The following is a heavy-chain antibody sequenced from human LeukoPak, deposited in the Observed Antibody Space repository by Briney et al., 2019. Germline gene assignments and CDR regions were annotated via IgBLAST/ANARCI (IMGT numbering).Heavy chain of an antibody. CDR2: ISCSGSTI. Sequence: GGSLRLSCAASGFTFSSYEMNWVRQAPGKGLEWVSYISCSGSTIYYADSVKGRFTISRDNAKNSLYLQMNSLRAEDTAVYYCARGDSGSYYFDYWGQGTLVTVSS. CDR3: ARGDSGSYYFDY. D-gene: IGHD1-26*01. J-gene: IGHJ4*02. V-gene: IGHV3-48*03. CDR1: GFTFSSYE.